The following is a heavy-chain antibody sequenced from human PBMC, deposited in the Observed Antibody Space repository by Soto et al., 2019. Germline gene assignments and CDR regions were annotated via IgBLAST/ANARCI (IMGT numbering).Heavy chain of an antibody. Sequence: GASVKVSCKVSGYTLTELSMHWVRQAPGKGLEWMGGFDPEDGETIYAQKFQGRVTMTEDTSTDTAYMELSSLRSEDTAVYYCATPVIGGWFPRPWFDPWGQGTLVTVSS. CDR1: GYTLTELS. V-gene: IGHV1-24*01. J-gene: IGHJ5*02. D-gene: IGHD6-19*01. CDR2: FDPEDGET. CDR3: ATPVIGGWFPRPWFDP.